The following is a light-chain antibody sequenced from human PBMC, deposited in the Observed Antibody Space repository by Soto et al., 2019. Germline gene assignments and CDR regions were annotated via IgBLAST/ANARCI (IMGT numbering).Light chain of an antibody. CDR2: GVT. CDR1: SSDVGSYNL. Sequence: QSVLTQPASVSGSPGQSITISCTGTSSDVGSYNLVSWYQQHPGKAPKLMIYGVTKRPSGVSDRFSGSKSGDTASLTVSGLQAEDEADYYCCSYPGVNTFYVFGPGTKLTVL. J-gene: IGLJ1*01. CDR3: CSYPGVNTFYV. V-gene: IGLV2-23*02.